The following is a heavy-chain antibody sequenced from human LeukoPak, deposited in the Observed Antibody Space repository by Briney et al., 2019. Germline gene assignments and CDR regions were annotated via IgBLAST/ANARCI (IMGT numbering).Heavy chain of an antibody. CDR2: IYFRGST. D-gene: IGHD2-2*01. CDR1: GGSISSSPYY. Sequence: SETLSLTCTVSGGSISSSPYYWGWIRHPPGKGLEWIGTIYFRGSTSSNPSLNSRVTISLDTSKNHFSLRLRSVAASDTALHYCARHYLSKGILSTFDPWGQGTLVTVSS. V-gene: IGHV4-39*01. J-gene: IGHJ5*02. CDR3: ARHYLSKGILSTFDP.